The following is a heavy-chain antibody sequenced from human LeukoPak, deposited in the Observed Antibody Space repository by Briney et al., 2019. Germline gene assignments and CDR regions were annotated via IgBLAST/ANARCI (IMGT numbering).Heavy chain of an antibody. V-gene: IGHV3-48*03. CDR2: IGSGGGTK. Sequence: PGGSLRLSCAASGFIFSSYEMNWVRQAPGKGLEWVSYIGSGGGTKYYADSVRGRFTISRDNAKNSVYLQMNSLRAEDTAIYYCATGGNWFDPWGQGTLVTVSS. J-gene: IGHJ5*02. CDR1: GFIFSSYE. CDR3: ATGGNWFDP.